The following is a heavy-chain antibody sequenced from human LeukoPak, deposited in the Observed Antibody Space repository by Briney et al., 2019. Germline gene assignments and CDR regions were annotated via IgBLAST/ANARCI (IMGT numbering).Heavy chain of an antibody. Sequence: SETLSLTCTVSGGSLSSSSFYWGGIRQPPGKGLGGFVSIYYSGSTHHNPSLNTRLTISVDTSKNQFSLKLSSVTAADTAVYYCARLPRITMVRGVSDYYMDVWGKGTTVTISS. D-gene: IGHD3-10*01. CDR3: ARLPRITMVRGVSDYYMDV. CDR1: GGSLSSSSFY. V-gene: IGHV4-39*01. CDR2: IYYSGST. J-gene: IGHJ6*03.